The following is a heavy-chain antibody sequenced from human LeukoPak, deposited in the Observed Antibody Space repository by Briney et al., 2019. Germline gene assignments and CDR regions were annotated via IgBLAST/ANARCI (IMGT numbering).Heavy chain of an antibody. Sequence: KPGVSLNISCKGSAYSFTTYWIGWERQMPGKGRDWMGIIYPGDSDTRYTPSFQGQVTISVDKSISTAYLKWSSLKASDTAMYYCARGIQLWSFDYWGQGTLVTVSS. J-gene: IGHJ4*02. CDR3: ARGIQLWSFDY. V-gene: IGHV5-51*06. CDR1: AYSFTTYW. D-gene: IGHD5-18*01. CDR2: IYPGDSDT.